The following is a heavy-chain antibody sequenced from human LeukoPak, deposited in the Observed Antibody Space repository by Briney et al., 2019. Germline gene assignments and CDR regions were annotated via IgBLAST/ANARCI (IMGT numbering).Heavy chain of an antibody. D-gene: IGHD1-1*01. Sequence: PGGSLRLSCAASGFTYSRYAMSWVRQAPGKGLEWVSAISGSDGSTYYADSVMGRFTISKGNSKNTLSLQMNSLRADDTAVYYWGRGGTTGTKSPLRGFCNWGQGAMVTVS. CDR1: GFTYSRYA. CDR3: GRGGTTGTKSPLRGFCN. CDR2: ISGSDGST. J-gene: IGHJ3*01. V-gene: IGHV3-23*01.